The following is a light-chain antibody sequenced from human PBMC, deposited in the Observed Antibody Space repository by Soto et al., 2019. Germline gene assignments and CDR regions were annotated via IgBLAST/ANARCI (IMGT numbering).Light chain of an antibody. V-gene: IGKV3D-15*01. J-gene: IGKJ4*01. Sequence: EILMTQSPATLSVSPGERATLSCRASQSVTSNLAWYQQKPGQTPRLLIYGASSRATGIPDRFSGSGSGTEFTLTISSLQSEDFAVYYCQQYNNWPLTFGGGTKVEIK. CDR1: QSVTSN. CDR3: QQYNNWPLT. CDR2: GAS.